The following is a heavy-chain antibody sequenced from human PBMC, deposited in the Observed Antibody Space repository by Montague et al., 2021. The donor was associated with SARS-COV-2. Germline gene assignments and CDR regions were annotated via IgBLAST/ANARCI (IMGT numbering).Heavy chain of an antibody. J-gene: IGHJ6*03. Sequence: SETLSLTCAVYGGSFSGYHWTWIRQSPGKGLEWIGEINTSGSTNYNPSLKSRITISGDTSKNQFSLKLTSVTAADTAVYYCARGRIDANMIVVVVAGASFYMDVWGKGTTVTVSS. CDR3: ARGRIDANMIVVVVAGASFYMDV. CDR1: GGSFSGYH. V-gene: IGHV4-34*01. D-gene: IGHD3-22*01. CDR2: INTSGST.